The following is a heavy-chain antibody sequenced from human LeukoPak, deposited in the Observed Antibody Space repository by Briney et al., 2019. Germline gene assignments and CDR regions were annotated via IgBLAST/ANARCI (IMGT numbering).Heavy chain of an antibody. Sequence: SETLSLTCTVSGGSVSGGSYFWSWIRQPPGKGQEWIGYIYHTGGTTYNPSLTSRVSISVDTSKNQFSLRLRSVTAADTAVYYCARDMGAPGYGANSFDYWGQGSLVGVSS. J-gene: IGHJ4*02. V-gene: IGHV4-61*01. CDR3: ARDMGAPGYGANSFDY. D-gene: IGHD4-23*01. CDR2: IYHTGGT. CDR1: GGSVSGGSYF.